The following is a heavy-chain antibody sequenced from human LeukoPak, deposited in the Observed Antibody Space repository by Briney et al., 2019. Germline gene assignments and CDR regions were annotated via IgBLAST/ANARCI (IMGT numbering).Heavy chain of an antibody. CDR2: IYYSGST. J-gene: IGHJ4*02. CDR3: ARAPTYYYDSSGYLFDY. Sequence: PSETLSLTCTVYGGSISSYYWSWIRQPPGKGLEWIGYIYYSGSTNYNPSLKSRVTISVDTSKNQFSLKLSSVTAAGTAVYYCARAPTYYYDSSGYLFDYWGQGTLVTVSS. CDR1: GGSISSYY. D-gene: IGHD3-22*01. V-gene: IGHV4-59*01.